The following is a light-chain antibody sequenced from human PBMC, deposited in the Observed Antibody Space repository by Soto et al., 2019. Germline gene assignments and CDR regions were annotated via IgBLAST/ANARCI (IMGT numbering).Light chain of an antibody. J-gene: IGKJ1*01. V-gene: IGKV1-17*03. CDR3: LQHNTYPWT. CDR2: AAS. CDR1: QDISNY. Sequence: DIPMTQSPSAMSASVGDRVTITCRASQDISNYLAWFQQKPGKVPERLIYAASNLQSGVPSRFSGSGSGTEFTLTISSLQPEDFATYYCLQHNTYPWTFGQGTKVEIK.